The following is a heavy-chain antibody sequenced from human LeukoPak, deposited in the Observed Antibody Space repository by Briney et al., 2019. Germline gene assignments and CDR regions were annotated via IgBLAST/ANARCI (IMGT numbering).Heavy chain of an antibody. J-gene: IGHJ4*02. Sequence: GGSLRLSCAASGFSLTNFAMSWVRQAPGKGLEWVSLIIGSSGDTFYADSVKGRFTISRDNSKNRLYLQMNSLRAEDTALYHCAKGAYDYIEMGYFDYWGQGTLVTVSS. CDR2: IIGSSGDT. CDR3: AKGAYDYIEMGYFDY. CDR1: GFSLTNFA. V-gene: IGHV3-23*01. D-gene: IGHD5-12*01.